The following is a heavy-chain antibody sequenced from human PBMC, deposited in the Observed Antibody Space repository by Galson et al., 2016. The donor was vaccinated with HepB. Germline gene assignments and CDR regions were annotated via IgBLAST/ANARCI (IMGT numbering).Heavy chain of an antibody. D-gene: IGHD3-3*01. V-gene: IGHV3-23*01. CDR1: GFTFSNYA. Sequence: SLRLSCAASGFTFSNYAMGWVRQAPGKGLEWVSAISGSGGSPYYADSVKGRFTISRDNSKNTLYLQMNSLRVEDTALYYCAKDTRSGFNSRWFDPWGQGTLVTVSS. CDR2: ISGSGGSP. J-gene: IGHJ5*02. CDR3: AKDTRSGFNSRWFDP.